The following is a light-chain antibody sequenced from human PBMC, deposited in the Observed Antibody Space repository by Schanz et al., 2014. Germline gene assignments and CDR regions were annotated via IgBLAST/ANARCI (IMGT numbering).Light chain of an antibody. J-gene: IGKJ3*01. CDR2: TAS. CDR3: QQYDNLPFT. V-gene: IGKV1-33*01. CDR1: QDITNS. Sequence: DIQMTQSPSSLSASVGDRVTITCQASQDITNSLNWYQQKPGKAPRLLIYTASNLETGVPSRFSGSGSGTDFTFAISSLQPEDIATYYCQQYDNLPFTFGPGTKVDIK.